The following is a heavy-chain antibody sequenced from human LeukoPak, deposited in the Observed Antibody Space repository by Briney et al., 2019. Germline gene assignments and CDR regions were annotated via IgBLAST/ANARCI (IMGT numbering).Heavy chain of an antibody. CDR2: IDATGFAT. D-gene: IGHD4-17*01. CDR1: GFTLNSYA. CDR3: ARDRDYPRDQFDY. Sequence: GGSLRLSCTASGFTLNSYAMSWVRQVPGKGLEWVSAIDATGFATWYPDSVRGQFTISRDKSRNTVYLQMNSLRVEDTALYYCARDRDYPRDQFDYWGQGTLVTVSS. V-gene: IGHV3-23*01. J-gene: IGHJ4*02.